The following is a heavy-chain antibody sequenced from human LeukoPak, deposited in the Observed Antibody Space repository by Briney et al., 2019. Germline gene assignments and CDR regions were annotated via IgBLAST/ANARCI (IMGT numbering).Heavy chain of an antibody. V-gene: IGHV1-8*01. J-gene: IGHJ4*02. CDR1: GYTFTSYD. CDR3: ARVQGYCSSTSCYRYFDY. D-gene: IGHD2-2*02. CDR2: MNPNSGNT. Sequence: ASVKVSCKASGYTFTSYDINCVRQATGQGLEWMGWMNPNSGNTGYAQKFQGRVTMTRNTSISTAYMELSSLRSEDTAVYYCARVQGYCSSTSCYRYFDYWGQGTLVTVSS.